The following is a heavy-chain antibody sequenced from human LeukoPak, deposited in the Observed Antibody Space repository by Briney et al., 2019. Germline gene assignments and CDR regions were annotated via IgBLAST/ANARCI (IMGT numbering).Heavy chain of an antibody. CDR2: ISGSGGST. CDR1: GFTFSSYA. V-gene: IGHV3-23*01. CDR3: AKSSGYCSGGSCYSESYFDY. J-gene: IGHJ4*02. Sequence: GGSLRLSCAASGFTFSSYAMGWVRQAPGKGLEWVSAISGSGGSTYYADSVKGRFTISRDNSKNTLYLQMNSLRAEDTAVYYCAKSSGYCSGGSCYSESYFDYWGQGTLVTVSS. D-gene: IGHD2-15*01.